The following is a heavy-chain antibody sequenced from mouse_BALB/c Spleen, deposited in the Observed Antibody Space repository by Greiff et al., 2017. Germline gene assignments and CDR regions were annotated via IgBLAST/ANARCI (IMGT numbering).Heavy chain of an antibody. CDR3: ARRAHYQEVFDY. V-gene: IGHV2-2*02. Sequence: VKLVESGPGLVQPSQSLSITCTVSGFSLTSYGVHWVRQSPGKGLEWLGVIWSGGSTDYNAAFISRLSISKDNSKSQVFFKMNSLQANDTAIYYCARRAHYQEVFDYWGQGTTLTVSS. CDR2: IWSGGST. J-gene: IGHJ2*01. D-gene: IGHD1-1*02. CDR1: GFSLTSYG.